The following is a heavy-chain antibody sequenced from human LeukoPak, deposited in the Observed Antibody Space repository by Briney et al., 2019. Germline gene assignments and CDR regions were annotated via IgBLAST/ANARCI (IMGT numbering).Heavy chain of an antibody. CDR1: GGSVSSSSYY. CDR2: IFYSGST. V-gene: IGHV4-39*01. J-gene: IGHJ4*02. CDR3: ARHGSVRDY. Sequence: SETLSLTCTVFGGSVSSSSYYWGWIRQPPGKGLEWIGSIFYSGSTYYNPSLKSRVTISVDTSKNQFSLKLSSVTAADTAVYYCARHGSVRDYWGQGTLVTVSS. D-gene: IGHD2-2*03.